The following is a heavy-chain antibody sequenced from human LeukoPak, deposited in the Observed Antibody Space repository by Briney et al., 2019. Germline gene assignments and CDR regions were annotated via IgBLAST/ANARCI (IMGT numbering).Heavy chain of an antibody. CDR1: GGTFSNYA. CDR3: ARGPIQYCSGDSCYSPFDY. CDR2: IIPIFGTP. Sequence: SVKVSCKASGGTFSNYAVTWVRQAPGQGLEWMGRIIPIFGTPNYAQKFQGRVTITTDESTSTAYMELSGLRSEDTAVYDCARGPIQYCSGDSCYSPFDYWGQGTLVTVSS. D-gene: IGHD2-15*01. J-gene: IGHJ4*02. V-gene: IGHV1-69*05.